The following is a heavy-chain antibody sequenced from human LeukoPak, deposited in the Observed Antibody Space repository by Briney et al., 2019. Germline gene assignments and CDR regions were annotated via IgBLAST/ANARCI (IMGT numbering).Heavy chain of an antibody. V-gene: IGHV3-13*01. J-gene: IGHJ4*02. Sequence: GGSLRLSCAASGFTFSSYDMHRVRQATGKGLEWVSAIGTAGDTYYPGSVKGRFTISRENAKNSLYLQMNSLRAEDTAVYYCARAGPWGSDFDYWGQGTLVTVSS. CDR2: IGTAGDT. CDR1: GFTFSSYD. D-gene: IGHD7-27*01. CDR3: ARAGPWGSDFDY.